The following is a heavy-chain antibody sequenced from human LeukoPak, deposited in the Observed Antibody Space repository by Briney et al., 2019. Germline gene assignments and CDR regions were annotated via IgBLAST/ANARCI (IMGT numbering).Heavy chain of an antibody. CDR3: ARYCSGGSCYHRDYYGMDV. D-gene: IGHD2-15*01. V-gene: IGHV3-21*01. J-gene: IGHJ6*02. CDR2: ISSSSSYI. CDR1: GFTFSSYS. Sequence: PGRSLRLSCAASGFTFSSYSMNWVRQAPGKGLEWVSSISSSSSYIYYADSVKGRFTISRDNAKNSLYLQMNSLRAEDTAVYYCARYCSGGSCYHRDYYGMDVWGQGTTVTVSS.